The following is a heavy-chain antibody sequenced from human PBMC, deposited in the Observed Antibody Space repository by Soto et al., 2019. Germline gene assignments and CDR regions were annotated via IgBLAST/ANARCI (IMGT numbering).Heavy chain of an antibody. CDR3: ARLPSYSGSYDAFDI. CDR2: IKQDGSEK. J-gene: IGHJ3*02. D-gene: IGHD1-26*01. Sequence: GGSLRLSCAASGFTFSSYWMSWVRQAPGKGLEWVANIKQDGSEKYYVDSVKGRFTISRDNAKNSLYLQMNSLRAEDTAVYYCARLPSYSGSYDAFDIWGQGTMVTVS. V-gene: IGHV3-7*03. CDR1: GFTFSSYW.